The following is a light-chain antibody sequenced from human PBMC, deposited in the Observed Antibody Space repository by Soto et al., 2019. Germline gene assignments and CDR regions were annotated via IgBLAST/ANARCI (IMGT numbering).Light chain of an antibody. J-gene: IGKJ2*01. CDR1: QTVSSSY. Sequence: EIVLTQSPGTLSLSPGERVTLSCRASQTVSSSYLAWYQQSPGQAPRLLIYDSSSRATGIPDRFSGSGSGADFTLTISRLEPEDFAVYYCQLYDNSLYTFGQGTKLEIK. V-gene: IGKV3-20*01. CDR2: DSS. CDR3: QLYDNSLYT.